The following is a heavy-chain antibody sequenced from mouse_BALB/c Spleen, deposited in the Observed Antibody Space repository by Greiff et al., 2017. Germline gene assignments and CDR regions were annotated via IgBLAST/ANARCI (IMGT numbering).Heavy chain of an antibody. V-gene: IGHV7-3*02. CDR2: IRNKANGYTT. D-gene: IGHD2-4*01. CDR1: GFTFTDYY. Sequence: DVQLVESGGGLVQPGGSLRLSCATSGFTFTDYYMSWVRQPPGKALEWLGFIRNKANGYTTEYSASVKGRFTISRDNSQSILYLQMNTLRAEDSATYYCARDEGLPLAYWGQGTLVTVSA. J-gene: IGHJ3*01. CDR3: ARDEGLPLAY.